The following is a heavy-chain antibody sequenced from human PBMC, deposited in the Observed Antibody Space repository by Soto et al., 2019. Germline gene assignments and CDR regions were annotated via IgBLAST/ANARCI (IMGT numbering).Heavy chain of an antibody. D-gene: IGHD2-2*01. CDR1: GGSFSGYY. CDR3: ARGGIVVVPAATNYGMDV. J-gene: IGHJ6*02. Sequence: QVQLQQWGAGLLKPSETLSLTCAVYGGSFSGYYWSWIRQPPGKGLEWIGEINHSGSTNYNPSLKSRVTISVDTSKNQFSLKLSSVTGADTAVYYCARGGIVVVPAATNYGMDVWGQGTTVTVSS. CDR2: INHSGST. V-gene: IGHV4-34*01.